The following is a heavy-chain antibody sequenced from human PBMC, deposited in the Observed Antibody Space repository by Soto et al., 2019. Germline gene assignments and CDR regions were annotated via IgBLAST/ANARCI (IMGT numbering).Heavy chain of an antibody. Sequence: GGSLRLSCAASGFTFSSYEMNWVRQDPGKGLEWVSYISSSGSTIYYADSVKGRFTISRDNAKNSLYLQMNSLRAEDTAVYYCASDIVVVPAARDYYGTDVWGNGNTVTVSS. CDR2: ISSSGSTI. CDR3: ASDIVVVPAARDYYGTDV. V-gene: IGHV3-48*03. D-gene: IGHD2-2*01. CDR1: GFTFSSYE. J-gene: IGHJ6*04.